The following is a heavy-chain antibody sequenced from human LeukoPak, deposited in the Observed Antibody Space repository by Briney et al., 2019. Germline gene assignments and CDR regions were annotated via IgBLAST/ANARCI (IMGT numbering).Heavy chain of an antibody. D-gene: IGHD3-16*01. V-gene: IGHV3-21*05. J-gene: IGHJ4*02. CDR2: ISSSSSYI. CDR3: ARGGGGSYEADY. Sequence: PGGSLRLSCAASGFTFSSYSMTWVRQAPGKGLEWVSYISSSSSYIYYADSVKGRFTISRDNAKNSLYLQMNSLRAEDTAVYYCARGGGGSYEADYWGQGTLVTVSS. CDR1: GFTFSSYS.